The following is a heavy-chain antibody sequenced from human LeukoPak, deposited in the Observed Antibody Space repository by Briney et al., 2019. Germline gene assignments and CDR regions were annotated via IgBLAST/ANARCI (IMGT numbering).Heavy chain of an antibody. V-gene: IGHV3-33*01. CDR2: IWYDGSNK. CDR1: GFTFSSYG. D-gene: IGHD6-13*01. CDR3: ARIATPQRVYGMDV. Sequence: GRSLRLSCAASGFTFSSYGMHWVRQAPGKGLEWVAVIWYDGSNKYYADSVKGRFTISRDNSKNTLYLQMNSLRAEDTAVYYCARIATPQRVYGMDVWGQGTTVTVFS. J-gene: IGHJ6*02.